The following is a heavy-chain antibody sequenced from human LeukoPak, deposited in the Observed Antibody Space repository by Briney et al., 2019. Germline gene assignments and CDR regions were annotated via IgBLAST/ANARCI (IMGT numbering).Heavy chain of an antibody. D-gene: IGHD6-19*01. CDR2: IYYSGST. V-gene: IGHV4-39*01. CDR3: ARVSANVRWLAWPFDY. CDR1: GGSISSSSYY. J-gene: IGHJ4*02. Sequence: PSETLSLTCTVSGGSISSSSYYWGWIRQPPGKGLEWIGSIYYSGSTYYNPSLKSRVTISVDTSKNQFSLKLSSVTAADTAVYYCARVSANVRWLAWPFDYWGQGTLVTVSS.